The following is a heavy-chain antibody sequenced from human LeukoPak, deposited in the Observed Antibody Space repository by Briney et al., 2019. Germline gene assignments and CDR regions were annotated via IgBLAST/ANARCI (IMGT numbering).Heavy chain of an antibody. J-gene: IGHJ4*02. CDR2: FDYSGST. D-gene: IGHD4-23*01. V-gene: IGHV4-39*02. CDR3: ARDGSAGNS. Sequence: SETLSLTCTVSGGSIRGTSYYWGWIRQPPGKGLEWIGSFDYSGSTYYNASLNSRVTISIDTANKQFSLKLTSVVAADTAVYYCARDGSAGNSWGQGTQVTVSS. CDR1: GGSIRGTSYY.